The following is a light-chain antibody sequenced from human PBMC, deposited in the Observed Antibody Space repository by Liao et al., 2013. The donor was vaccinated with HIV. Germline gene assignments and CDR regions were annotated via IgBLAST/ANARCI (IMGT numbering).Light chain of an antibody. CDR3: QVWDSSTANLYV. V-gene: IGLV3-1*01. CDR2: QDN. CDR1: TLGDKY. Sequence: SYALTQPPSLSVSPGQTASITCSGDTLGDKYACWYQQKPGQSPVLVIYQDNKRPSGIPERFSGSNSGNSATLTISGTQAMDEADYYCQVWDSSTANLYVFGPGTKLTVL. J-gene: IGLJ1*01.